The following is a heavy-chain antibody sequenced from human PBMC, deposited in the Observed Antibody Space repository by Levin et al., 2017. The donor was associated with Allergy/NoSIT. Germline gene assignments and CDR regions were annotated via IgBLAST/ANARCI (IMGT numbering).Heavy chain of an antibody. CDR2: IWYDGSNK. J-gene: IGHJ3*02. D-gene: IGHD2-2*01. V-gene: IGHV3-33*01. CDR3: VIVVVPAAATDAFDI. CDR1: GFTFSSYG. Sequence: LSLTCAASGFTFSSYGMHWVRPAPGKGLEWVAVIWYDGSNKYYADSVKGRFTISRDNSKNTLYLQMNSLRAEDTAVYYCVIVVVPAAATDAFDIWGQGTMVTVSS.